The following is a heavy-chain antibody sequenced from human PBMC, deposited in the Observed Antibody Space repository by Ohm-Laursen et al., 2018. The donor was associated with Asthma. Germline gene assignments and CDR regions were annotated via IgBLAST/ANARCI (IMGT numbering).Heavy chain of an antibody. J-gene: IGHJ6*02. CDR3: AKVGLTYYNAMDV. Sequence: SLRLSCTASGYTFSRYSIHWIRQAPGKGLEWVASISTASTFIYYADSVRGRFTTSRDNARNSVYLQMNSLRAEDTAVYYCAKVGLTYYNAMDVWGQGTTVTVSS. CDR2: ISTASTFI. CDR1: GYTFSRYS. V-gene: IGHV3-21*04. D-gene: IGHD4/OR15-4a*01.